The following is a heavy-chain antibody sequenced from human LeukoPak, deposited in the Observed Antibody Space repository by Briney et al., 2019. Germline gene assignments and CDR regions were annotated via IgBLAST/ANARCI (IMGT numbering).Heavy chain of an antibody. D-gene: IGHD3-22*01. CDR1: GFTFSSYW. CDR3: AKDPDYYDSKGQDPQFDP. CDR2: IKQDGSEK. Sequence: GGSLRLSCAASGFTFSSYWMSWVRQAPGKGLEWVANIKQDGSEKYYVDSVKGRFTISRDNSKNTLYLQMNSLRAEDTAVYYCAKDPDYYDSKGQDPQFDPWGQGTLVTVSS. V-gene: IGHV3-7*01. J-gene: IGHJ5*02.